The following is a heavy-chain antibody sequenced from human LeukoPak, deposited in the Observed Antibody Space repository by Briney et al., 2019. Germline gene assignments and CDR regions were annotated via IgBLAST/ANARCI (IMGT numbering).Heavy chain of an antibody. J-gene: IGHJ4*02. V-gene: IGHV3-23*01. D-gene: IGHD6-13*01. Sequence: GGSLRLSCAASGFTFAAYAMHWVRHAPGRGLEWVSLISGDGSGTYYADSVKGRFTISRDNSKNTLYLQMISLRAEDTAVYYCAKLSAGSSRWVDYWGQGSLVTVSS. CDR2: ISGDGSGT. CDR1: GFTFAAYA. CDR3: AKLSAGSSRWVDY.